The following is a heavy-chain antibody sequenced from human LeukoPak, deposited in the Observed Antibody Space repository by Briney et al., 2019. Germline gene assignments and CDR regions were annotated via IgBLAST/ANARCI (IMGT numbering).Heavy chain of an antibody. CDR1: GYTFTTYE. V-gene: IGHV1-8*03. CDR3: AREVVAGYHFDY. CDR2: MSPNSGNT. D-gene: IGHD6-19*01. Sequence: ASVKVSCKASGYTFTTYEIYWARQATGQGLEWVGWMSPNSGNTVYAQKFQGRVTITRNISISTVYLELSSLRSEDTAVYYCAREVVAGYHFDYWGQGTLVTVSS. J-gene: IGHJ4*02.